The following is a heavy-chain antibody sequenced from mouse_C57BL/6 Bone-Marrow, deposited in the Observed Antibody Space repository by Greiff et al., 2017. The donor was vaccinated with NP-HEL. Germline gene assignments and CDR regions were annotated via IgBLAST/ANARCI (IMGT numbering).Heavy chain of an antibody. D-gene: IGHD1-1*01. CDR2: IYPRSGNT. CDR3: ARSDYYYGSSYWFAY. Sequence: QVQLQSGAELARPGASVKLSCKASGYTFTSYGISWVKQRTGQGLEWIGEIYPRSGNTSYNEKFKGKATLTADKSSSTAYMELRSLTSEDSAVYFCARSDYYYGSSYWFAYWGQGTLVTVSA. V-gene: IGHV1-81*01. J-gene: IGHJ3*01. CDR1: GYTFTSYG.